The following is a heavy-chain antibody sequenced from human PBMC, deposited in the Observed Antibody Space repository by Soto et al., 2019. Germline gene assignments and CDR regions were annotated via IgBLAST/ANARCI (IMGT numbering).Heavy chain of an antibody. CDR1: GGTFSSYA. Sequence: QVQLVQSGAEVKKPGSSVKVSCKASGGTFSSYAISWVRQAPGQGLEWMGGIIPIFGTANYAQKFQGRVTITADESTSTAYMELSSLRYEDTAVYYCARALSGGQQLVVGWFDPWGQGTLVTVSS. V-gene: IGHV1-69*01. D-gene: IGHD6-13*01. CDR2: IIPIFGTA. J-gene: IGHJ5*02. CDR3: ARALSGGQQLVVGWFDP.